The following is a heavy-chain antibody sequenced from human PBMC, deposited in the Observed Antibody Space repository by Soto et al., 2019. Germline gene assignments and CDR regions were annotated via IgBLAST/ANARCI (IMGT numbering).Heavy chain of an antibody. D-gene: IGHD6-13*01. CDR2: ISGSDGST. CDR1: GFTFSNAW. Sequence: GGSLRLSCAASGFTFSNAWMSWVRQAPGKGLEWVSVISGSDGSTYYADSVKGRFTISRDNSKNTLNLQMNSLRAEDTAVYYCARRSSSWYFDYWGQGTLVTVSS. J-gene: IGHJ4*02. V-gene: IGHV3-23*01. CDR3: ARRSSSWYFDY.